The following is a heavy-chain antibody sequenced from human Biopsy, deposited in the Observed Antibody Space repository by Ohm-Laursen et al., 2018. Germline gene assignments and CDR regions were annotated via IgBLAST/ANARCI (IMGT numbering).Heavy chain of an antibody. V-gene: IGHV4-59*11. CDR2: ISYTGYT. Sequence: GTLSLTCTVSGGSFTGHYWSWIRQPPGKGLEWIGHISYTGYTSYNASLKSRVTISVDTSRNHFSLRLSSLTAADTAMYYCARDRGYYSDRTVPGYFDLWGRGTLVTVSS. CDR3: ARDRGYYSDRTVPGYFDL. CDR1: GGSFTGHY. J-gene: IGHJ2*01. D-gene: IGHD3-22*01.